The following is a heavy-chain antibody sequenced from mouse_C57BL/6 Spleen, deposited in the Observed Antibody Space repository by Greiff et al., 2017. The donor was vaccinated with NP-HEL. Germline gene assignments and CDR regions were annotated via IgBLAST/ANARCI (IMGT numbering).Heavy chain of an antibody. CDR1: GYTFTSYW. V-gene: IGHV1-55*01. CDR3: ARSRYYGSSLWYFDV. Sequence: QVHVKQPGAELVKPGASVKMSCKASGYTFTSYWITWVKQRPGQGLEWIGDIYPGSGSTNYNEKFKSKATLTVDTSSSTAYMQLSSLTSEDSAVYYCARSRYYGSSLWYFDVWGTGTTVTVSS. CDR2: IYPGSGST. D-gene: IGHD1-1*01. J-gene: IGHJ1*03.